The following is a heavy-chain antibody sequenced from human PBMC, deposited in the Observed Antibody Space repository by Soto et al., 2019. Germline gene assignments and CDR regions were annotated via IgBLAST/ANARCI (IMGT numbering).Heavy chain of an antibody. CDR1: GYTFTNYW. V-gene: IGHV5-51*01. CDR2: IYPGDSDT. Sequence: PGESLKISCKGSGYTFTNYWIGWVRQMPGKGLEWMGIIYPGDSDTKYNPSFQGQVTISADKSITTTYLRWTSLKASDTAIYYYAASIFCYGQDVWGQGTTVTVSS. CDR3: AASIFCYGQDV. J-gene: IGHJ6*02.